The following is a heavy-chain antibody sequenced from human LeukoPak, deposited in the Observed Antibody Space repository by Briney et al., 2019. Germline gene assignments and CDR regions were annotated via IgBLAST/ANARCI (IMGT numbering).Heavy chain of an antibody. CDR3: ARDPSLVAPPY. CDR1: RFTFSIYW. CDR2: INQDGSEK. Sequence: GGSLRLSCAASRFTFSIYWMSWVRQAPGKGLEWVANINQDGSEKYYVDSVKGRFIISRDNAKNSLYLQMNSLRAEDTAAYFCARDPSLVAPPYWGQGTLVTASS. V-gene: IGHV3-7*01. D-gene: IGHD2-8*02. J-gene: IGHJ4*02.